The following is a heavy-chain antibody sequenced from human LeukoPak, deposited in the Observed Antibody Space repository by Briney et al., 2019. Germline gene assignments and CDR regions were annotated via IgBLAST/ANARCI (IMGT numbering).Heavy chain of an antibody. D-gene: IGHD3-22*01. V-gene: IGHV4-59*01. Sequence: PSETLSLTCTVSGGSISSYYWSWIRQPPGKGLEWIGYIYYSGSTNYNPSLKSRVTISVDTSKNQFFLKLSSVTAADTAVYYCARDDSSGYRGIDYWGQGTLVTVSS. CDR1: GGSISSYY. J-gene: IGHJ4*02. CDR3: ARDDSSGYRGIDY. CDR2: IYYSGST.